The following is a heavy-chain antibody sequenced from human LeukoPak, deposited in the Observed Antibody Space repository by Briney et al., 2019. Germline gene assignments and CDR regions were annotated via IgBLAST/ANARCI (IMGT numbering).Heavy chain of an antibody. D-gene: IGHD1-26*01. CDR2: IKSKPDGGAI. V-gene: IGHV3-15*01. CDR3: TRDKLELRQFDY. J-gene: IGHJ4*02. Sequence: GGSLRLSCAVSGFTIRIYGMHWVRQAPGKGLEWVGRIKSKPDGGAIDYAAPVKGRFIISRDDSKDMLYLQMNSLKTEDTGVYYCTRDKLELRQFDYWGQGTLVTVSS. CDR1: GFTIRIYG.